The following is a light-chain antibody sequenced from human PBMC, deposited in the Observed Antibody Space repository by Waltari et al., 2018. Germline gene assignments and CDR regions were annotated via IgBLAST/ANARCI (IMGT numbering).Light chain of an antibody. CDR3: QQCNDWPRT. CDR2: GAS. J-gene: IGKJ1*01. V-gene: IGKV3D-15*01. CDR1: QSVSNN. Sequence: EIVMTQSPAILSVSPGERATLSCRASQSVSNNLAWYQQKPGQAPRLLIYGASTRATGVPARFSGSGSGTEFTLTISSLQSKDFAVYYCQQCNDWPRTFGQGTKVEIK.